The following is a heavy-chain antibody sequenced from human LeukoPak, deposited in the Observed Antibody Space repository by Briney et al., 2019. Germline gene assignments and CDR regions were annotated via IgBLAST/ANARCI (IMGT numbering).Heavy chain of an antibody. CDR1: GYTFTGYY. V-gene: IGHV1-2*02. CDR2: INPNSGGT. J-gene: IGHJ6*02. Sequence: ASVKVSCKASGYTFTGYYMHGVRQAPGQGLEWMGWINPNSGGTNYAQKFQGRVTMTRDTSISTAYMELSRLRSDDTAVYYCARDAGVGYYYYGMDVWGQGTTVTVSS. CDR3: ARDAGVGYYYYGMDV. D-gene: IGHD2-8*01.